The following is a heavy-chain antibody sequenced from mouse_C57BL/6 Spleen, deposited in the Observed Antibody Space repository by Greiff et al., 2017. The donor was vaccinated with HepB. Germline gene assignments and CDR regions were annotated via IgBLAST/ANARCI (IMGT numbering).Heavy chain of an antibody. J-gene: IGHJ3*01. CDR1: GFTFSDYG. D-gene: IGHD3-2*02. Sequence: EVKLMESGGGLVQPGGSLKLSCAASGFTFSDYGMAWVRQAPRKGPEWVAFISNLAYSIYYADTVTGRFTISRENAKNTLYLEMSSLRSEDTAMYYCATPPDSSGYGFAYWGQGTLVTVSA. CDR3: ATPPDSSGYGFAY. CDR2: ISNLAYSI. V-gene: IGHV5-15*01.